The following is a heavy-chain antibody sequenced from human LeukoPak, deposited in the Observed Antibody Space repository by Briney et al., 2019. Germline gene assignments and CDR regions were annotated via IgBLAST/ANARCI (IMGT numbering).Heavy chain of an antibody. Sequence: GGSLRLSCAASGFTFSSYAMSWVRQAPGKGLEWVSAVSGSGGSTYYADSVKGRFTISRDNSKNTLYLQMNSLRAEDTAVYYCAKSGYYDISGYYLFDYWGQGTLVTVSS. CDR3: AKSGYYDISGYYLFDY. CDR2: VSGSGGST. D-gene: IGHD3-22*01. V-gene: IGHV3-23*01. CDR1: GFTFSSYA. J-gene: IGHJ4*02.